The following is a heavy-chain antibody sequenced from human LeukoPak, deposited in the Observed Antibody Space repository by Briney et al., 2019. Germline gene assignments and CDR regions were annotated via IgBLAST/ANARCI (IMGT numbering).Heavy chain of an antibody. CDR3: ARVLRIAAADTSWFDP. Sequence: GASVKVSCKASGGTFSSYAISWVRQAPGQGLEWMGRIIPILGIANYAQKFQGRVTITADKSTSTAYMELSSLRSEDTAVYYCARVLRIAAADTSWFDPWGQGTLVTVSS. D-gene: IGHD6-13*01. CDR2: IIPILGIA. J-gene: IGHJ5*02. V-gene: IGHV1-69*04. CDR1: GGTFSSYA.